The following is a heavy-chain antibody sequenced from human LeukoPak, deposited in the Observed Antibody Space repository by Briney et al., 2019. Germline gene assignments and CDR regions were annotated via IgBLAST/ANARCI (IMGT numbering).Heavy chain of an antibody. V-gene: IGHV4-59*01. CDR3: ARFRDGYSLDY. CDR2: IYYSGST. D-gene: IGHD5-24*01. Sequence: PSETLSLTCTVSGGSISSYYWSWIRQPPGKGLEWIGYIYYSGSTNYNPSLKSRVTISVDTSKNQFSLKLSSVTAADTAVYYCARFRDGYSLDYWGQGTLVTVSS. CDR1: GGSISSYY. J-gene: IGHJ4*02.